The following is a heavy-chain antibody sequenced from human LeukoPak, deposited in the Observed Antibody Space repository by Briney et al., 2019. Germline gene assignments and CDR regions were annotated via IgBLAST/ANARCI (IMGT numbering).Heavy chain of an antibody. D-gene: IGHD3-10*01. CDR3: ASWRGSGSYGGYFDY. J-gene: IGHJ4*02. CDR2: IWYDGSNR. CDR1: GLTFSNYC. V-gene: IGHV3-33*01. Sequence: GGSLRLSCAASGLTFSNYCMYWVRQAPGKGLEWVALIWYDGSNRYCADSVKGRFTISRDNSKNTLYLQMNSLRAEDTAVYYCASWRGSGSYGGYFDYWGQGTLVTVSS.